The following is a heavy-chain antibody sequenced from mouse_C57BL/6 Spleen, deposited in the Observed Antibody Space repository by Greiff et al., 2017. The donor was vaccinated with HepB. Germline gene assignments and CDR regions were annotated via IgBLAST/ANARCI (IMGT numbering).Heavy chain of an antibody. D-gene: IGHD2-10*01. CDR3: AKNGPAYYGDAMDY. Sequence: VQRVESGPGLVQPSQRLSITCTVSGFSLTSYGVHWVRQSPGKGLEWLGVIWRGGSTDYNAAFMSRLSITKDNSKSQVFFKMNSLQADDTAIYYCAKNGPAYYGDAMDYWGQGTSVTVSS. CDR1: GFSLTSYG. CDR2: IWRGGST. V-gene: IGHV2-5*01. J-gene: IGHJ4*01.